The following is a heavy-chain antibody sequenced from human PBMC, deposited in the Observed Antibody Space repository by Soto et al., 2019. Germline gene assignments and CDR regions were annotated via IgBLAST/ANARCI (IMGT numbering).Heavy chain of an antibody. Sequence: QVQLVQSGAEVKKPGASVKVSCKTSGYTFTNYGISWVRQAPGQGLEWIGWISGHNGKTNYAQKLQGRVTMSTDTSTSTAYMELRSRKSDDTAVYYCARDFYPKYSSNPNWFDSWGQGTLVTVSS. V-gene: IGHV1-18*01. J-gene: IGHJ5*01. CDR1: GYTFTNYG. CDR2: ISGHNGKT. D-gene: IGHD2-21*01. CDR3: ARDFYPKYSSNPNWFDS.